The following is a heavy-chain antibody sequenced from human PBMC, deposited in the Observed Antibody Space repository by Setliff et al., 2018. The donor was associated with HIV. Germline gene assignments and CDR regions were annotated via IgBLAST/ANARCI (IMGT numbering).Heavy chain of an antibody. D-gene: IGHD2-2*01. CDR1: GASIRSQY. CDR3: ARDRTYCSSTSCPRNYYYYYMDV. CDR2: IYTSGST. V-gene: IGHV4-4*08. Sequence: PSETLSLTCTVSGASIRSQYWSWIRKPPGKGLEWIGYIYTSGSTNYNPSLKSRVTISKDTSKNHFSLKLTSVTAADTAVYYCARDRTYCSSTSCPRNYYYYYMDVWGKGTTVTVSS. J-gene: IGHJ6*03.